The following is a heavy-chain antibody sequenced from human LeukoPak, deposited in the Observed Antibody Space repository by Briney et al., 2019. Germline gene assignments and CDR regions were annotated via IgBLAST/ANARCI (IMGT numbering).Heavy chain of an antibody. CDR1: GGYISTYY. D-gene: IGHD1-1*01. J-gene: IGHJ4*02. V-gene: IGHV4-4*07. Sequence: SETLSLTCSVSGGYISTYYWSWIRQTAGKGLEWIGRIYSSGSTNYNPSLKSRLAMSVDTSKNQFSLRLSSVTAADTAVYYCARNKRLGWERADTTFDYWGQGILVTVSS. CDR2: IYSSGST. CDR3: ARNKRLGWERADTTFDY.